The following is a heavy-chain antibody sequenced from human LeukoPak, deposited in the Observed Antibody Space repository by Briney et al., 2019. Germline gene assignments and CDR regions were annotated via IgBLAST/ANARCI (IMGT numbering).Heavy chain of an antibody. CDR1: GDSVSSNGAS. V-gene: IGHV6-1*01. D-gene: IGHD3-3*01. J-gene: IGHJ4*02. CDR3: GRETDFGVVTN. CDR2: TYYRSQQWHS. Sequence: SQTLSLICALSGDSVSSNGASWNWIRQSPSRGLEWLGRTYYRSQQWHSDYAPSVKGRITLNPDTSKNQFSLQLNSMTPEDTAVYYCGRETDFGVVTNWGQGTLVTVSS.